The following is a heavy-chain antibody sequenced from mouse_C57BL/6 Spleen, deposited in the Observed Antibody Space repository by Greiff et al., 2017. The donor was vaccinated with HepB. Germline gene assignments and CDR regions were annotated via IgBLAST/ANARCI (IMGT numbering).Heavy chain of an antibody. D-gene: IGHD2-12*01. CDR2: IHPNSGSS. CDR1: GYTFTSYW. V-gene: IGHV1-64*01. CDR3: ARTITIDYYAMDY. J-gene: IGHJ4*01. Sequence: VQLQQPGAELVKPGASVKLSCKASGYTFTSYWMHWVKQRPGQGLEWIGMIHPNSGSSNYNEKFKSKATLTVDKSSSTAYMQLSSLTSEDSAVYYCARTITIDYYAMDYWGQGTSVTVSS.